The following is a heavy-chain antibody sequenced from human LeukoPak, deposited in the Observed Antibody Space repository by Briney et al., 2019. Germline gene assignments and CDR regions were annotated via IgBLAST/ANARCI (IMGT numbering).Heavy chain of an antibody. D-gene: IGHD2-2*01. CDR2: ISGSGGST. Sequence: PGGSLRLSCAASGFTFSSYAMSWVRQAPGKGLEWVSAISGSGGSTYYADSVKGRFTISRDNSKNTLYLQMNRLRAEDTAVYYCAKGSRYCSSTSCYYYYYYMDVWGKGTTVTVSS. CDR1: GFTFSSYA. CDR3: AKGSRYCSSTSCYYYYYYMDV. V-gene: IGHV3-23*01. J-gene: IGHJ6*03.